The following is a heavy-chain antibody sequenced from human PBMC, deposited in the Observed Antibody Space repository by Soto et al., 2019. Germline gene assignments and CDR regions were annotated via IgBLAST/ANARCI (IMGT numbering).Heavy chain of an antibody. J-gene: IGHJ4*02. D-gene: IGHD2-8*01. Sequence: GGSLRLSCGASGLTFRSFWMHWVRQAPGKGLVWVSRINSDGTDTHYADSVKGRFTISRDNAKDTLYLQVNSLRAEDTAVYYCARGFVPNGVGLDYWGQGTLVTVSS. CDR1: GLTFRSFW. CDR3: ARGFVPNGVGLDY. V-gene: IGHV3-74*01. CDR2: INSDGTDT.